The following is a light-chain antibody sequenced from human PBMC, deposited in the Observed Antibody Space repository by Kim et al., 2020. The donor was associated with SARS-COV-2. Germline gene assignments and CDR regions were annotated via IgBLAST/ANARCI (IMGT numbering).Light chain of an antibody. CDR2: GAS. Sequence: STGERATLSCRASQSVNSDYLAWYQQKPGQAPSLLIYGASSRATGIPDRFSGSGSGTDFTLTITGLEPEDFAVYYCQQFVSSPITFGQGTRLEIK. CDR1: QSVNSDY. J-gene: IGKJ5*01. CDR3: QQFVSSPIT. V-gene: IGKV3-20*01.